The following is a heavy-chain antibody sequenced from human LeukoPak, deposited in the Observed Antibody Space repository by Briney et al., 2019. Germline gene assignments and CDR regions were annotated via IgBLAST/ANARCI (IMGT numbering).Heavy chain of an antibody. CDR3: ASHTGFIAVALDPFDY. V-gene: IGHV4-39*07. D-gene: IGHD6-19*01. J-gene: IGHJ4*02. CDR2: IYYSGST. Sequence: KASETPSLTCTVSGGSISSSSYYWGWIRQPPGKGLEWIGSIYYSGSTYYNPSLKSRVTISVDTSKNQFSLKLSSVTAADTAVYYCASHTGFIAVALDPFDYWGQGTLVTVSS. CDR1: GGSISSSSYY.